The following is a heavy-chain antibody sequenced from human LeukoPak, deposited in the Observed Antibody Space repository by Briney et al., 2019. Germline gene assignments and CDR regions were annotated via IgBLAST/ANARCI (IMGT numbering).Heavy chain of an antibody. D-gene: IGHD5-24*01. Sequence: PSETLSLTCTVSGGSISSYYWSWIRQPPGKGLEWIGYIYYSGSTNYNPSLKNRVTISVDTSKNQFSLKLSSVTAADTAVYYCARTIRDGYNPFDYWGQGTLVTVSS. V-gene: IGHV4-59*01. J-gene: IGHJ4*02. CDR1: GGSISSYY. CDR3: ARTIRDGYNPFDY. CDR2: IYYSGST.